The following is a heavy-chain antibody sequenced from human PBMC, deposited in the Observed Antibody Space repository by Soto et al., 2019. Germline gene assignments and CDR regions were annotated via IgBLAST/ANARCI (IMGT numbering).Heavy chain of an antibody. CDR3: AMRRGGYCSSTSCYTSYYYYGMDV. D-gene: IGHD2-2*02. V-gene: IGHV3-23*01. CDR2: ISVSGGST. CDR1: GFTFSSYS. Sequence: PGGSLILSCSASGFTFSSYSMNWVRQAPGKWLEWVSSISVSGGSTYYADSVKGRFTISRDNSKNTLYLQMNSLRAEDTAVYYCAMRRGGYCSSTSCYTSYYYYGMDVWGQGTTVTVSS. J-gene: IGHJ6*02.